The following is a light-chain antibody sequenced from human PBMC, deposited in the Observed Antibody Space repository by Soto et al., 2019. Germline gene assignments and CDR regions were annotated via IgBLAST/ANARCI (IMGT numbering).Light chain of an antibody. V-gene: IGLV1-51*01. CDR3: GSWDSSLSAGV. Sequence: QSVLTQPPSVSAAPGQKITISCSGSNSNIRNNYVSWYQQFPGTAPQLLIYDINKRPSGVPDRFSGSRSGTSATLSTTGIQTGDEAHYYCGSWDSSLSAGVFGGGTKVTVL. J-gene: IGLJ2*01. CDR2: DIN. CDR1: NSNIRNNY.